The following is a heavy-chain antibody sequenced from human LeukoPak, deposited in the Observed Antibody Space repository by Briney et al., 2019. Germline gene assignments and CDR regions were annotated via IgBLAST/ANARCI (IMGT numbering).Heavy chain of an antibody. V-gene: IGHV1-2*02. CDR1: GYTFTGYY. Sequence: ASVKVSCKASGYTFTGYYMHWVRQAPGQGLEWMGWINPNSGGTNYAQKFQGRVTMTRDTSISTAYMELSRLRSDDTAVYYCARDGSSWYFYYYYYMDVWDKGTTVTVSS. CDR3: ARDGSSWYFYYYYYMDV. J-gene: IGHJ6*03. D-gene: IGHD6-13*01. CDR2: INPNSGGT.